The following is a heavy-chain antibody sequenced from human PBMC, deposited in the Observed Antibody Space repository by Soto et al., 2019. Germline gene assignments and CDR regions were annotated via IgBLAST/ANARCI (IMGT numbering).Heavy chain of an antibody. D-gene: IGHD3-10*01. J-gene: IGHJ4*02. CDR1: GASLRSGSSY. V-gene: IGHV4-61*01. CDR2: ISHSGRT. CDR3: SYGSSFDY. Sequence: PSETLSLTCTVSGASLRSGSSYWSWIRQPPGKGLEWIGYISHSGRTNYDPSLKSRLTMSVDTSQNQFSLQLNSVTAADTAVYYCSYGSSFDYWGQGTLVTVSS.